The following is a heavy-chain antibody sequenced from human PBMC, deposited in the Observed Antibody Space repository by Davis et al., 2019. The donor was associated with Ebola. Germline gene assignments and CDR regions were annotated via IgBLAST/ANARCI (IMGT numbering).Heavy chain of an antibody. V-gene: IGHV1-46*01. CDR2: INPSGGST. CDR3: ARGQFTKRKNWFDP. J-gene: IGHJ5*02. CDR1: GYTFTSYY. D-gene: IGHD3-3*01. Sequence: AASVKISCKASGYTFTSYYMHWVRQAPGQGLEWMGIINPSGGSTNYAQKLQGRVTMTTDTSTSTAYMELRSLRSDDTAVYYCARGQFTKRKNWFDPWGQGTLVTVSS.